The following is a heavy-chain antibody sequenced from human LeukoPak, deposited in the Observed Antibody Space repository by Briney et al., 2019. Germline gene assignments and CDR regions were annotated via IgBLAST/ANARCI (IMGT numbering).Heavy chain of an antibody. CDR3: AKGHWFDP. J-gene: IGHJ5*02. CDR1: GFTFSSYG. V-gene: IGHV3-30*18. Sequence: PGGSLRLSCAASGFTFSSYGMHWVRQAPGKGLEWVAVISYDGSNKYYADSVKGRFTISRDNSKNTLYLQMNSLRAEDTAVYYCAKGHWFDPWGQGTLVTVSS. CDR2: ISYDGSNK.